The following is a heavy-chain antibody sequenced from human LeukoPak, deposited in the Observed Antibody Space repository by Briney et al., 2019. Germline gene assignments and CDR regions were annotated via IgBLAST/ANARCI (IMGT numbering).Heavy chain of an antibody. CDR1: GFTFDDYA. CDR3: AKAPRFYYDSSGYWNWFDP. J-gene: IGHJ5*02. D-gene: IGHD3-22*01. Sequence: GRSLSLFCAASGFTFDDYAMHWVRQAPGKGLEWVSGISWYSGSIGYADSVKGRFTISRDNAKNSLYLQMNSLRAEDTALYYCAKAPRFYYDSSGYWNWFDPWGQGTLVTVSS. V-gene: IGHV3-9*01. CDR2: ISWYSGSI.